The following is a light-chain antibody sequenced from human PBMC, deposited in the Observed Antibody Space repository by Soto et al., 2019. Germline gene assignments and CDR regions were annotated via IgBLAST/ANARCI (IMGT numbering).Light chain of an antibody. V-gene: IGKV3-15*01. CDR2: GAS. J-gene: IGKJ2*01. CDR3: QQYNNWPPYT. Sequence: EIVMTQSPATLSVSPGERATLSCRASQSVNSNLAWYQQKPDQSPRLLIYGASTRATGIPARFSGSGSGTEFTLTNSSLQSEDFAVYYCQQYNNWPPYTFGQGTKLEIK. CDR1: QSVNSN.